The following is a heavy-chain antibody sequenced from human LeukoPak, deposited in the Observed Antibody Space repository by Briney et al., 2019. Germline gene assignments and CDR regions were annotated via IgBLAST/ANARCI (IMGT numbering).Heavy chain of an antibody. J-gene: IGHJ6*03. Sequence: GESLKISCKGSGYSFTSYWIGWVRQMPGKGLEWMGIIYPGDSDTRYSPSFQGQVTISADKSISTAYLQWSSLKASDTAMYYCARHLGVPGYYYYYMDVWGKGTTVTVSS. V-gene: IGHV5-51*01. CDR3: ARHLGVPGYYYYYMDV. CDR1: GYSFTSYW. CDR2: IYPGDSDT.